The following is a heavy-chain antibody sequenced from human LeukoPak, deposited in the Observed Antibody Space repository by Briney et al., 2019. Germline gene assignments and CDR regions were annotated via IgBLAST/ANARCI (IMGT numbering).Heavy chain of an antibody. CDR1: GGSISSSTYY. Sequence: SETLSLTCTVSGGSISSSTYYWGWIRQPPGKGLEWIGSIYYSGSTYYNPSLKSRVTISVDTSKKQFSLKLSSVTAADTAVYYCARRGEGSSMSRFEYWAQGTLVTVSS. CDR3: ARRGEGSSMSRFEY. CDR2: IYYSGST. J-gene: IGHJ4*02. D-gene: IGHD2-2*01. V-gene: IGHV4-39*01.